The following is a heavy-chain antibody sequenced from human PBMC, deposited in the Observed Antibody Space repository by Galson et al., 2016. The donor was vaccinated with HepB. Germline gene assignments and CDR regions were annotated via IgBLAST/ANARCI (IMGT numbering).Heavy chain of an antibody. J-gene: IGHJ4*02. CDR1: GFTFSSQA. Sequence: SLRLSCAASGFTFSSQAMTWVRQAPGKGLESVSCISGSGCGDTTTWYADSVRGRFAITRDDSKNTVYLQMNSLRADDTAVYYCAKSSGIWFGYFDSWGRGTLVTASS. D-gene: IGHD3-10*01. V-gene: IGHV3-23*01. CDR2: ISGSGCGDTTT. CDR3: AKSSGIWFGYFDS.